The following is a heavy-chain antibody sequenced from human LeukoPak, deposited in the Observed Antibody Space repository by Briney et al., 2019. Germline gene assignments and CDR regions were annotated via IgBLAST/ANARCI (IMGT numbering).Heavy chain of an antibody. D-gene: IGHD2-2*01. CDR3: ARGGRSFDIVVVPAAPIYMDV. J-gene: IGHJ6*03. CDR2: LNHSGST. CDR1: GGSFSGYY. V-gene: IGHV4-34*01. Sequence: SETLSLTCAVYGGSFSGYYWSWIRQPPGKGLEWIGELNHSGSTNYNPSLKSRVTISVDTSKNQFSLKLSSVTAADTAVYYSARGGRSFDIVVVPAAPIYMDVWGKGTTVTVSS.